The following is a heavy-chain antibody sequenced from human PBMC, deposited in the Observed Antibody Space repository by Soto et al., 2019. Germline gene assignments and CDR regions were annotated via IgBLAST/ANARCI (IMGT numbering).Heavy chain of an antibody. V-gene: IGHV3-53*01. D-gene: IGHD1-1*01. CDR3: ATWHEREHAYDV. Sequence: XGSLRLSCAASGLTVSGKTYVAWVRQAPVKGLEWVSALYDVDGSFYSDSVKGRFTTSSDSSKTTVYLQMNDLRPADTAVYYCATWHEREHAYDVWGQGTTVTVSS. J-gene: IGHJ3*01. CDR1: GLTVSGKTY. CDR2: LYDVDGS.